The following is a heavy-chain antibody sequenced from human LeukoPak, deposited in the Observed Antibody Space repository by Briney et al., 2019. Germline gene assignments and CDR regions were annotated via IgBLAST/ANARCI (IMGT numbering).Heavy chain of an antibody. J-gene: IGHJ4*02. CDR2: IYYSGST. CDR3: ARASPYYDSSGYYTRDY. CDR1: GGSISSSSYY. V-gene: IGHV4-39*01. D-gene: IGHD3-22*01. Sequence: PSETLSLTCTVSGGSISSSSYYWGWIRQPPGKGLEWIGSIYYSGSTYYNPSLKSRVTISVDTSKNQFSLKLSSVPDADTAVYYCARASPYYDSSGYYTRDYWGQGTLVTVSS.